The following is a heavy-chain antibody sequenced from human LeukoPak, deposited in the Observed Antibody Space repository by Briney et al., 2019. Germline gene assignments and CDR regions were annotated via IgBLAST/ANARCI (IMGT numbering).Heavy chain of an antibody. CDR3: AKGSGVSCYSAVAY. D-gene: IGHD2-15*01. CDR1: GFTVSSNY. CDR2: IYSGGST. J-gene: IGHJ4*02. V-gene: IGHV3-53*01. Sequence: PGGSLRLSCAASGFTVSSNYMSWVRQAPGKGLEWVSVIYSGGSTYYADSVKGRFTISRDNSKNTLYLQMNSLRAEDTAVYYCAKGSGVSCYSAVAYWGQGTLVTVSS.